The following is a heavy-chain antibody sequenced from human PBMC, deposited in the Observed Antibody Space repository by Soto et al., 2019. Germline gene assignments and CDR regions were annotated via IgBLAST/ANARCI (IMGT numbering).Heavy chain of an antibody. CDR3: AGYSSGWPDIDY. CDR2: INSDGSST. V-gene: IGHV3-74*01. Sequence: GGSLRLRCAASGFTFSSYWMHWVRQAPGKGLVWVSRINSDGSSTSYADSVKGRFTISRDNAKNTLYLQMNSLRAEDTAVYYCAGYSSGWPDIDYWGQGTLVTVSS. CDR1: GFTFSSYW. D-gene: IGHD6-19*01. J-gene: IGHJ4*02.